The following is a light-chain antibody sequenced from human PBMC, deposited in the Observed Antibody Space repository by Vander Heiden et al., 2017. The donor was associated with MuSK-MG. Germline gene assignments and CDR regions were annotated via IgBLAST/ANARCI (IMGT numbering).Light chain of an antibody. CDR3: QQSDSTPYT. Sequence: DIQMTQSPSSLSASVGDRVTITCRASQSISNYFNWYQQKPGKAPNLLIYGASSLQSGVPSRFSGSGSGTDFTLTISRLQPEDFATYYCQQSDSTPYTFGQGTKLXI. V-gene: IGKV1-39*01. J-gene: IGKJ2*01. CDR2: GAS. CDR1: QSISNY.